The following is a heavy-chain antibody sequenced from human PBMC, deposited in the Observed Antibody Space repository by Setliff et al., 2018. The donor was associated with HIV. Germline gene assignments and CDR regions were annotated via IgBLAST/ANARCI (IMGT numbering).Heavy chain of an antibody. D-gene: IGHD6-6*01. CDR1: GFTFSSYP. CDR2: ISDGGGST. V-gene: IGHV3-23*01. Sequence: PGGSLRLSCAASGFTFSSYPMSWVRQSPGKGPEWVSAISDGGGSTYYAVSVKGRFTISRDNSKNALYLQMNSLRVEDTAVYYCAKEPKLGGIAAPFDYWGQGTLVTVAS. CDR3: AKEPKLGGIAAPFDY. J-gene: IGHJ4*02.